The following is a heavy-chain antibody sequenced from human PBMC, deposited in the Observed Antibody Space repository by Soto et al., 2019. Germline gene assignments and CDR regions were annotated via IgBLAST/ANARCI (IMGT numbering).Heavy chain of an antibody. D-gene: IGHD6-6*01. Sequence: QLQLQESGSGLVKPSQTLSLTCSVSGGTITSGRSSWNWIRQSPGKGLEWIAYIYHSGSTYYNPSLKIRVTISVDRSENQFSLKLTSVTAADTAVYYCARESVASGPNYFDTWGPGTLVTVSS. CDR2: IYHSGST. J-gene: IGHJ5*02. CDR3: ARESVASGPNYFDT. V-gene: IGHV4-30-2*06. CDR1: GGTITSGRSS.